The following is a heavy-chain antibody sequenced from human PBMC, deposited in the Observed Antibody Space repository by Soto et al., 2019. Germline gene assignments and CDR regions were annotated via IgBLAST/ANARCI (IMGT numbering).Heavy chain of an antibody. CDR3: VREGDYSDNNGYPLFDY. V-gene: IGHV4-4*07. D-gene: IGHD3-22*01. CDR2: IFGSGET. J-gene: IGHJ4*02. CDR1: GASMRNYY. Sequence: SETLSLTCTVSGASMRNYYWSWIRQPACKGLEWIGRIFGSGETYYNPSLKSRIILSVDLSKSQFSLELTSVTAADTAVYLCVREGDYSDNNGYPLFDYWGQGTLVTVSS.